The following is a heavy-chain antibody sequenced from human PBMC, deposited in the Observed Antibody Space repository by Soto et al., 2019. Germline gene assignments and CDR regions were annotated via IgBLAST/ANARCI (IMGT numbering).Heavy chain of an antibody. Sequence: QVNLQESGPGLVKPSETLSLTCAVSGDSISNHYYWSWIRQPPGKGLQYIGNVYYSGAANYSPSLKRRVRISVYTSKNHFSLKVTSVTAADTAVYYFARITCLSGTCYVPVENWFGPRCQGTLVTVSS. V-gene: IGHV4-59*12. CDR1: GDSISNHYY. J-gene: IGHJ5*02. D-gene: IGHD5-12*01. CDR3: ARITCLSGTCYVPVENWFGP. CDR2: VYYSGAA.